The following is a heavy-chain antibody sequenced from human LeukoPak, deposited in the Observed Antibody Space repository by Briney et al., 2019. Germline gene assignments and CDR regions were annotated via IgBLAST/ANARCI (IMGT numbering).Heavy chain of an antibody. CDR1: GGSISSYY. V-gene: IGHV4-59*01. J-gene: IGHJ3*02. D-gene: IGHD3-10*01. CDR3: ARAAPWFGEFDAFDI. Sequence: SETLSLTCTVSGGSISSYYWSWIRQPPGKGLEWIGYIYYSGSTNYNPSLKSRVTISVDTSKNQFSLKLSSVTAADTAVYYCARAAPWFGEFDAFDIWGKGTMVTVSS. CDR2: IYYSGST.